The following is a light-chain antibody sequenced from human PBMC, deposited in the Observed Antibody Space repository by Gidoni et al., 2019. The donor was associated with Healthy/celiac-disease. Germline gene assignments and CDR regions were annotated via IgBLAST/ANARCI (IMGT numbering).Light chain of an antibody. J-gene: IGLJ2*01. V-gene: IGLV2-14*01. CDR2: DVS. CDR3: SSYTSSSVV. CDR1: SSDVGGYNY. Sequence: QSALTQPASVSGSPGQSITISFTGTSSDVGGYNYVSWYQQHPGKAPKLMIYDVSNRPSGVSNRFSGSKSGNTASLTISGLQAKDEADYYCSSYTSSSVVFGGGTKLTVL.